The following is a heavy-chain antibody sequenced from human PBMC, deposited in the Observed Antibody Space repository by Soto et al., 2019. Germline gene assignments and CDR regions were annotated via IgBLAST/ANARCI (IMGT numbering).Heavy chain of an antibody. V-gene: IGHV4-31*03. Sequence: LSLTCTVSGGSISSGGYYWSWIRQHPGKGLEWIGYIYYSGSTYYNPSLKSRVTISVDTSKNQFSLRLSPVTAADTAVYYCARSTYYYDSSGYNDNWGQGTLVTVSS. CDR2: IYYSGST. J-gene: IGHJ4*02. D-gene: IGHD3-22*01. CDR3: ARSTYYYDSSGYNDN. CDR1: GGSISSGGYY.